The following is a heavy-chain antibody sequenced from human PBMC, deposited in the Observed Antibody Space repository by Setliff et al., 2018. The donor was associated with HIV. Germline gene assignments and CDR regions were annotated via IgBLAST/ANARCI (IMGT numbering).Heavy chain of an antibody. D-gene: IGHD2-15*01. CDR2: IIHSGGT. J-gene: IGHJ4*02. CDR3: ARGGLGVVGAIDY. Sequence: SETLSLTCAVYGGSFSGYYWTWIRQPPGRGLEWIGEIIHSGGTNYNRSLKIRVTISVDTSKNQFSLNLSSVTAADTAVYYCARGGLGVVGAIDYWSQGTLVTVSS. CDR1: GGSFSGYY. V-gene: IGHV4-34*01.